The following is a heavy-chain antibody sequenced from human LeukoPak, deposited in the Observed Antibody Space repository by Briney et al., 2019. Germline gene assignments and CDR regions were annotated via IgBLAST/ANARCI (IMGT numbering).Heavy chain of an antibody. Sequence: ASETLSLTCNVSGGSISSSSYYWSWIRQPPGKGLEWIGYIYDSGSTNYNPSLKSRVTISVDTSKNQFSLKVSSVTAADTAVYYCASLTTADAFDIWGQGTMVTVSS. V-gene: IGHV4-61*01. CDR2: IYDSGST. CDR1: GGSISSSSYY. D-gene: IGHD3-22*01. J-gene: IGHJ3*02. CDR3: ASLTTADAFDI.